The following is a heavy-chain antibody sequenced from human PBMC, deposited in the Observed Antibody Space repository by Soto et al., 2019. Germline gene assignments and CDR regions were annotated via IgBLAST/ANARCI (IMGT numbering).Heavy chain of an antibody. Sequence: GGALRLSCATFGFPCICYAMSWLRQAPKKGLEWVSAISGSGGSTYYADSVKGRFTISRDNSKNTLYLQMNSLRAEDTAVYYCAKADNPHPITGHADYWGQGTLVTVSS. CDR1: GFPCICYA. J-gene: IGHJ4*02. CDR3: AKADNPHPITGHADY. V-gene: IGHV3-23*01. D-gene: IGHD1-1*01. CDR2: ISGSGGST.